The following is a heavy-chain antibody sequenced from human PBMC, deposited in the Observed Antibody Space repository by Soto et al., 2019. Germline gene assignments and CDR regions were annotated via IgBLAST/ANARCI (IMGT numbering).Heavy chain of an antibody. CDR2: IRSKAYGGTT. CDR3: TRAPGGSYGPNAFDI. CDR1: GFTFGDYA. J-gene: IGHJ3*02. V-gene: IGHV3-49*03. Sequence: PGGSLRLSCTASGFTFGDYAMSWFRQAPGKGLEWVGFIRSKAYGGTTEYAASVKGRFTISRDDSKSIAYLQMNSLKTEVTAVYYCTRAPGGSYGPNAFDIWGQGTMVSVSS. D-gene: IGHD1-26*01.